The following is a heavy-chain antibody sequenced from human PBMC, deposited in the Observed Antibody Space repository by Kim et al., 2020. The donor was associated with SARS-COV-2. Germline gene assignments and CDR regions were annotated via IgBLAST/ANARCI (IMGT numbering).Heavy chain of an antibody. CDR3: AREFSAASEMGGY. J-gene: IGHJ4*02. Sequence: YAESVKGRFTISRDNAKNSLYLQMNSLRAEDTAVYYCAREFSAASEMGGYWGQGTLVTVSS. V-gene: IGHV3-11*06. D-gene: IGHD6-13*01.